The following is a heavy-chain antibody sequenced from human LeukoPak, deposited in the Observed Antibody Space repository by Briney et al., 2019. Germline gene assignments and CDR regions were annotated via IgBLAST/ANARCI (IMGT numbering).Heavy chain of an antibody. V-gene: IGHV1-69*13. CDR2: IIPIFGTA. Sequence: SVKVSCKASGGTFSSYTISWVRQAPGQGLEWMGGIIPIFGTANYAQKFQGRVTITADESTSTAYMELSSLRSEDTAVYYCAREETIFGVVIAPAYYYYGMDVWGQGTTVTVSS. CDR1: GGTFSSYT. J-gene: IGHJ6*02. D-gene: IGHD3-3*01. CDR3: AREETIFGVVIAPAYYYYGMDV.